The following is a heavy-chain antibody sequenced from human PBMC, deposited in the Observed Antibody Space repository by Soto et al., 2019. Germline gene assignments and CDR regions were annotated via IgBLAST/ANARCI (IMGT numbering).Heavy chain of an antibody. CDR1: GFSLSTNGVG. J-gene: IGHJ4*02. V-gene: IGHV2-5*02. CDR3: AHSRYEYADYAY. CDR2: IYWDDDK. Sequence: QITLKESGPTLVKPTQTLTLTCTFSGFSLSTNGVGVGWIRQPPGKALEWLALIYWDDDKRYSPSLKSRLSIPKDTSKNQVVLTMTNMDPVDAATYYCAHSRYEYADYAYWGQGTLVTVSS. D-gene: IGHD4-17*01.